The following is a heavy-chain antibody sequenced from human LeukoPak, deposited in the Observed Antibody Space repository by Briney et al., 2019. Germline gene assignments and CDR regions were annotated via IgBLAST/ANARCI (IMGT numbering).Heavy chain of an antibody. CDR3: AREIIAADYYFDY. CDR1: GYSISSGYY. Sequence: SETLSLTCTVSGYSISSGYYWGWIRQPPGKGLEWIGSIYHSGSTYYNPSLKSRVTISVDTSKNQFSLKLSSVTAADTAVYYCAREIIAADYYFDYWGQGTLVTVSS. V-gene: IGHV4-38-2*02. D-gene: IGHD6-13*01. CDR2: IYHSGST. J-gene: IGHJ4*02.